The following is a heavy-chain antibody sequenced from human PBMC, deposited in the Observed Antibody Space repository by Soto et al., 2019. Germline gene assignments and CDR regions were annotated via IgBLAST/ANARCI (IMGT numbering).Heavy chain of an antibody. D-gene: IGHD5-12*01. Sequence: QVQLVQSGAEVKKPGASVTVSCKASGYRFSDYYLHWVRQAPGQGPEWMGWMNPNSGDTKYAQKFKGRVTMTRDTSVRTAFMELNWLKSDDTAVDYCARESGGATATFDYYYFYMDVWGIGTTVTVSS. V-gene: IGHV1-2*02. CDR1: GYRFSDYY. CDR2: MNPNSGDT. J-gene: IGHJ6*03. CDR3: ARESGGATATFDYYYFYMDV.